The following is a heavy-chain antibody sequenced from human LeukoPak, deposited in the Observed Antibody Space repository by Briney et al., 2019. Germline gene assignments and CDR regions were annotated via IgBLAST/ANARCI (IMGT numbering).Heavy chain of an antibody. CDR2: IYYSGST. Sequence: PSETLSLTCTVSGGSISSYYWSWIRQPPGKGLEWIGYIYYSGSTNYNPSLKSRVTISVDTSKNQFSLKLSSVTSADTAVYYCARDVRGDCSGGSCTVFDYWGQGTLVTVSS. CDR3: ARDVRGDCSGGSCTVFDY. V-gene: IGHV4-59*01. J-gene: IGHJ4*02. D-gene: IGHD2-15*01. CDR1: GGSISSYY.